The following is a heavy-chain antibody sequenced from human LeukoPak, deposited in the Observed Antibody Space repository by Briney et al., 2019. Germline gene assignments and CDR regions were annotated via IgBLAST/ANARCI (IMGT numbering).Heavy chain of an antibody. D-gene: IGHD3-10*01. CDR2: INPNSGGT. CDR1: GYTFTGYY. V-gene: IGHV1-2*04. Sequence: ASVKVSCKASGYTFTGYYMHWVRQAPGQGLEWMGWINPNSGGTNYAQKFQGWVTMTRDTSISTAYMELSRLRSDDTAVYYCAREDGSGSYYAVYWGQGTLVTVSS. CDR3: AREDGSGSYYAVY. J-gene: IGHJ4*02.